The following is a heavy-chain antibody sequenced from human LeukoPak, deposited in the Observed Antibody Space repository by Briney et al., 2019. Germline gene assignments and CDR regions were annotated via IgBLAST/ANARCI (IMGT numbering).Heavy chain of an antibody. V-gene: IGHV4-4*07. CDR1: RGSISSYY. Sequence: SETLSLTCTVSRGSISSYYWSWIRQPAGKGREWIGRIYTSGSTNYNPSLKSRVTMSVDTSKNQFSLKLSSVTCADTAVYYCARGTIAVAGPDYRGEATLVTVSS. CDR2: IYTSGST. CDR3: ARGTIAVAGPDY. J-gene: IGHJ4*02. D-gene: IGHD6-19*01.